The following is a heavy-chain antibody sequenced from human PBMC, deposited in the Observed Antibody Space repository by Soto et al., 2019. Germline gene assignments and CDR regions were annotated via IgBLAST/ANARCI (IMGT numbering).Heavy chain of an antibody. D-gene: IGHD2-2*02. J-gene: IGHJ5*02. CDR2: IIPIFGTA. Sequence: ASVKVSCKASGGTFSSYAISWVRQAPGQGLEWMGGIIPIFGTANYAQKFQGRVTITADESTSTAYMELSSLRSEDTAVYYCVRDPDIVVVPAALRPGVWFDPCGQGTLVTVPP. V-gene: IGHV1-69*13. CDR1: GGTFSSYA. CDR3: VRDPDIVVVPAALRPGVWFDP.